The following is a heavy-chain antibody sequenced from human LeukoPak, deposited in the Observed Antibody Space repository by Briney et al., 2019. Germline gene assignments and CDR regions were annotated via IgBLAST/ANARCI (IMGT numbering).Heavy chain of an antibody. J-gene: IGHJ4*02. V-gene: IGHV3-23*01. CDR3: AKDPPHVSSLFDY. CDR1: GFTFSSYA. CDR2: ITNSGGTT. D-gene: IGHD3-16*01. Sequence: GGSLRLSCAAAGFTFSSYAMSWVRQAPGKRLQGVSAITNSGGTTYYADSLKGRLTISRDNSKTTLYLQMNSLRAEDTAVYYCAKDPPHVSSLFDYWGPGTLVTVSS.